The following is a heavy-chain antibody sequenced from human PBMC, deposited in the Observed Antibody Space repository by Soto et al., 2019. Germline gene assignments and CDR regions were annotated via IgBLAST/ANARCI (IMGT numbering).Heavy chain of an antibody. V-gene: IGHV4-59*08. CDR3: ARHGGAGSPVPAPVYYYYMDV. CDR2: IYYSGST. CDR1: GGSISSYY. D-gene: IGHD1-26*01. Sequence: SETLSLTCTVSGGSISSYYWSWIRQPPGKGLEWIGYIYYSGSTNYIPSLKSRVTISVDTSKNQFSLKLSSVTAADTAVYYCARHGGAGSPVPAPVYYYYMDVWGKGTTVTVSS. J-gene: IGHJ6*03.